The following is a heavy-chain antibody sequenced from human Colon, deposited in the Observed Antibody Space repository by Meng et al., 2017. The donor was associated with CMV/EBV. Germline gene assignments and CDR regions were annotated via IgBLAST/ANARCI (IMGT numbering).Heavy chain of an antibody. V-gene: IGHV3-30*03. CDR3: ARGVGSGWYSWYYYYGMDV. J-gene: IGHJ6*02. Sequence: GESLKISCTVSGFPFSSYGMHWVRQAPGKGLEWVAVISYYGSNKYYADSVKGRFTISRGNSKNTLYLQMNSLRSDDTAVYYCARGVGSGWYSWYYYYGMDVWGQGTTVTVSS. CDR1: GFPFSSYG. CDR2: ISYYGSNK. D-gene: IGHD6-19*01.